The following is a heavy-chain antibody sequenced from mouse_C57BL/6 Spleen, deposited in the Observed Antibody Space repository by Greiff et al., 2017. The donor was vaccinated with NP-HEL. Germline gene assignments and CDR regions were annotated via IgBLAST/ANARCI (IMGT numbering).Heavy chain of an antibody. CDR2: ISYDGSN. V-gene: IGHV3-6*01. D-gene: IGHD1-1*01. CDR1: GYSITSGYY. Sequence: VQLKESGPGLVKPSQSLSLTCSVTGYSITSGYYWNWILQFPGNKLEWMGYISYDGSNNYNPSLKNRISITRDTSKNQFFLKLNSVTTEDTATYYCARGYYGSLYAMDYWGQGTSVTVSS. J-gene: IGHJ4*01. CDR3: ARGYYGSLYAMDY.